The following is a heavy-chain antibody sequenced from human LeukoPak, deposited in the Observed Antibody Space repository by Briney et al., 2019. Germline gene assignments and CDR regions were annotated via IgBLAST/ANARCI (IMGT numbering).Heavy chain of an antibody. V-gene: IGHV4-39*02. CDR3: ARRAAAAGKMPEYYFDY. D-gene: IGHD6-13*01. CDR2: IFYTGNT. Sequence: SSETLSLTCTVSGGSISSHHWGWIRQPPGKGLEWIGTIFYTGNTYYSPALKTRVTISVATSKNHFSLNLGSVTAADTAFYYCARRAAAAGKMPEYYFDYWGQGTLVTVSS. J-gene: IGHJ4*02. CDR1: GGSISSHH.